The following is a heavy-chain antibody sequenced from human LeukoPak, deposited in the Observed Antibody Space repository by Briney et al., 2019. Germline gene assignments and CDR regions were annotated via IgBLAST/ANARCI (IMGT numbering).Heavy chain of an antibody. D-gene: IGHD4-17*01. CDR3: ARGDYGDYYYYYYGMDV. CDR1: GYTFTSYG. Sequence: ASVKVSCKASGYTFTSYGISWVRQAPGQGLEWMGWISAYNGNTNYAQKLQGRVTMTTDTSTSTAYMELRSLRSDDTAVYYCARGDYGDYYYYYYGMDVWGHGTTVTVSS. V-gene: IGHV1-18*01. J-gene: IGHJ6*02. CDR2: ISAYNGNT.